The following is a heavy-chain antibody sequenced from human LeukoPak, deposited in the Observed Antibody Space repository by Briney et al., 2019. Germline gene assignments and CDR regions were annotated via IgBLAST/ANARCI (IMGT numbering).Heavy chain of an antibody. CDR3: ARARSITMVRGVIIGY. CDR1: GYTFTSYD. Sequence: ASVKVSCTASGYTFTSYDINWVRQATGQGLEWMGWMNPNSGNTGYAQKFQGRVTMTRNTSISTAYMELSSLRSEDTAVYYCARARSITMVRGVIIGYWGQGTLVTVSS. J-gene: IGHJ4*02. CDR2: MNPNSGNT. D-gene: IGHD3-10*01. V-gene: IGHV1-8*01.